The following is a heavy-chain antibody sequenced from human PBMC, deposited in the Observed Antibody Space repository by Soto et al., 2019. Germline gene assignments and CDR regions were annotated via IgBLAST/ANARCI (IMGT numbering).Heavy chain of an antibody. CDR1: GGTFSSYT. Sequence: SVKVSCKASGGTFSSYTISWVRQAPGQGLEWMGRMIPILGIANYAQKFQGRVTITGDKSTSTAYMELSSLRSEDTAVYYCARGRLLWFGELSLNWFDPWGQGTLVTVSS. J-gene: IGHJ5*02. CDR3: ARGRLLWFGELSLNWFDP. D-gene: IGHD3-10*01. CDR2: MIPILGIA. V-gene: IGHV1-69*02.